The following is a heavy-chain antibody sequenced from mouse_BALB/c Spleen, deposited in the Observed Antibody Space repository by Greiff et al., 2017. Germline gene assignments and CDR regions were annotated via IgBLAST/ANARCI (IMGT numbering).Heavy chain of an antibody. CDR1: GYTFTSYW. V-gene: IGHV1-87*01. J-gene: IGHJ4*01. D-gene: IGHD1-2*01. CDR3: ARLLRLYAMDY. CDR2: IYPGDGDT. Sequence: QVQLQQSGAELARPGASVKLSCKASGYTFTSYWMQWVKQRPGQGLEWIGAIYPGDGDTRYTQKFKGKATLTADKSSSTAYMQLSSLASEDSAVYYCARLLRLYAMDYWGQGTSVTVSS.